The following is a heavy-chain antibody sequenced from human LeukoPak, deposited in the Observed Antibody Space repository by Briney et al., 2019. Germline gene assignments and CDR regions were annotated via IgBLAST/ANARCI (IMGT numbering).Heavy chain of an antibody. CDR2: INPSGGST. J-gene: IGHJ4*02. Sequence: ASVKVSCKASGYTFTSYYMHWVRQAPGQGLEWMGIINPSGGSTSCAQKFQGRVTMTRDTSTSTVYMELSSLRSEDTAVYYCARDKYCSSTSCYHFDYWGQGTLVTVSS. CDR3: ARDKYCSSTSCYHFDY. CDR1: GYTFTSYY. D-gene: IGHD2-2*01. V-gene: IGHV1-46*01.